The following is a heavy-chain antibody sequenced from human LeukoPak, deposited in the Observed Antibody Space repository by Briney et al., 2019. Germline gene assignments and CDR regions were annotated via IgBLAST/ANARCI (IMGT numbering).Heavy chain of an antibody. CDR3: AKDRGRWLPHGYFDY. J-gene: IGHJ4*02. D-gene: IGHD5-24*01. CDR2: ISGSGDST. V-gene: IGHV3-23*01. Sequence: PGGSLRLSCAASGFTFSSYAMSWVRQAPGKGLEWVSAISGSGDSTYYADSVKGRFTISRDNSKNTLYLQMNSLRAEDTAVYYCAKDRGRWLPHGYFDYWGQGTLVTVSS. CDR1: GFTFSSYA.